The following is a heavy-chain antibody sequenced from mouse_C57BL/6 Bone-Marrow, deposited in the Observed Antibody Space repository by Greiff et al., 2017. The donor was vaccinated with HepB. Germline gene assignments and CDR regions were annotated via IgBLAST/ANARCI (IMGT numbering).Heavy chain of an antibody. CDR2: IHPNSGST. V-gene: IGHV1-64*01. J-gene: IGHJ1*03. D-gene: IGHD2-3*01. CDR3: ARNGYYGWYFDV. Sequence: QVQLKQPGAELVKPGASVKLSCKASGYTFTSYWMHWVKQRPGQGLEWIGMIHPNSGSTNYNEKFKSKATLTVDKSSSTAYMQLSRLTSEDSAVYYCARNGYYGWYFDVWGTGTTVTVSS. CDR1: GYTFTSYW.